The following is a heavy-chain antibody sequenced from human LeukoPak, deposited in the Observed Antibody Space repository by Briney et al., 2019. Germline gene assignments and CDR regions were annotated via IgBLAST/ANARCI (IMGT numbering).Heavy chain of an antibody. V-gene: IGHV1-69*06. CDR2: IIPIFGTA. CDR1: GGTFSSYA. CDR3: ARDRGYGDYLFDY. Sequence: EASVKVSCKASGGTFSSYAISWVRQAPGQGLEWMGGIIPIFGTANYAQKFQGRVTITADKSTSTAYMELSSLRSEDTAVYYCARDRGYGDYLFDYWGQGTLVTVSS. D-gene: IGHD4-17*01. J-gene: IGHJ4*02.